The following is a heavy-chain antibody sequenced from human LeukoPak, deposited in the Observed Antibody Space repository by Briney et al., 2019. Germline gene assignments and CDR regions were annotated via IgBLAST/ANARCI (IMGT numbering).Heavy chain of an antibody. D-gene: IGHD3-3*01. CDR2: INPNSGGT. CDR3: ARAVAIFGVVIIPYFDY. J-gene: IGHJ4*02. Sequence: ASVKVSCKASGYTFTGYYMHWVRQAPGQGLEWMGWINPNSGGTHYVQKFQGRVTMTRDTSISTAYMELSRLRSDDTAVYYCARAVAIFGVVIIPYFDYWGQGTLVTVSS. CDR1: GYTFTGYY. V-gene: IGHV1-2*02.